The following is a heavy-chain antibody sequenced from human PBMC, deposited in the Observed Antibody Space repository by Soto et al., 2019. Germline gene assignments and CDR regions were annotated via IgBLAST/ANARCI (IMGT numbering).Heavy chain of an antibody. D-gene: IGHD1-20*01. V-gene: IGHV4-4*07. J-gene: IGHJ4*02. Sequence: SETLSLTCTVSGGSIAGYSWSWIRQSAGKGLEWLGRISINGNSHYHPSLRSRVTMSIETSKNQFSLNLRSVTAADTAVYYCARESGDNWTYEVEWGQGTLVTVSS. CDR1: GGSIAGYS. CDR2: ISINGNS. CDR3: ARESGDNWTYEVE.